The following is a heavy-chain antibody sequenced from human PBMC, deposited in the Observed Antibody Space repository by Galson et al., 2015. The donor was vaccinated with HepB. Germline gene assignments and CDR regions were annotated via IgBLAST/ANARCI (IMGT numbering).Heavy chain of an antibody. V-gene: IGHV3-49*04. CDR1: GFTFGDYA. Sequence: SLRLSCAASGFTFGDYAMSWVRQAPGKGLEWVGFIRSKAYGGTTEYAASVKGRFTISRDDSKSIAYLQMNSLKTEDTAVYYCTRDMVRGVITGWFDPWGQGTLVTVSS. D-gene: IGHD3-10*01. CDR3: TRDMVRGVITGWFDP. J-gene: IGHJ5*02. CDR2: IRSKAYGGTT.